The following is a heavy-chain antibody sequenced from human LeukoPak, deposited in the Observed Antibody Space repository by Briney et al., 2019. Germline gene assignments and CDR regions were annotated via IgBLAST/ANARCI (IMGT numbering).Heavy chain of an antibody. V-gene: IGHV1-2*02. CDR1: GYTFTGYY. CDR3: ARGRGSGDAFEI. Sequence: ASVKVSCKASGYTFTGYYMHWVRQAPGQGLEWVGWINPNSGGTKYAQKFQGRATMTRDTSVSTAYVELSRLRSDDTAVYYCARGRGSGDAFEIWGQGTMVTVSS. D-gene: IGHD1-26*01. CDR2: INPNSGGT. J-gene: IGHJ3*02.